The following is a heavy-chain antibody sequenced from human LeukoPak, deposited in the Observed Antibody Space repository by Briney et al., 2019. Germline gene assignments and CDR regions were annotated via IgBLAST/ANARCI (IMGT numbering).Heavy chain of an antibody. CDR1: GYTFTSYY. Sequence: ASVKVSCKASGYTFTSYYMHWVRQAPGQGLEWMGLINPTGDSTGYAQKFQGRVTMTRDMSTSTVYMELSSLRSEDTAVYYCARGGIQLSNYYYYYMDVWGKGTTVTVSS. CDR2: INPTGDST. CDR3: ARGGIQLSNYYYYYMDV. D-gene: IGHD5-18*01. J-gene: IGHJ6*03. V-gene: IGHV1-46*01.